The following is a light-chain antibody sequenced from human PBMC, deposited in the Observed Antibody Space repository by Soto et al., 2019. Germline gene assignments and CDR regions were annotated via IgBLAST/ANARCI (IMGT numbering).Light chain of an antibody. V-gene: IGKV3-20*01. CDR2: NTS. CDR3: QQYGSSLLT. Sequence: EIVLTQSPGTLSLSPGERATLSCMASQSVSSSYLAWYQQKPGQAPRLLIYNTSSRATGIPDRFSGSGSGTDFTLTISRLELEDFAVYYCQQYGSSLLTFGGGTKVEIK. CDR1: QSVSSSY. J-gene: IGKJ4*01.